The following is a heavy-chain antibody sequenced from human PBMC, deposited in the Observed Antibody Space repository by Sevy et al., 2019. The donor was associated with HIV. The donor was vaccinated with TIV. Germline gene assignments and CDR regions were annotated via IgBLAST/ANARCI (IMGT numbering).Heavy chain of an antibody. V-gene: IGHV3-30*02. D-gene: IGHD3-3*01. CDR2: IRYDGSNK. CDR3: AKERGGLRFLEWLPGDGMDV. Sequence: GGSLRLSCAASGFTFSSYGMHWVRQAPGKGLEWVAFIRYDGSNKYYADSVKGRFTISRDNSKNTLYLQMNSLRAEDTAVYYCAKERGGLRFLEWLPGDGMDVWGQGTTVTVSS. J-gene: IGHJ6*02. CDR1: GFTFSSYG.